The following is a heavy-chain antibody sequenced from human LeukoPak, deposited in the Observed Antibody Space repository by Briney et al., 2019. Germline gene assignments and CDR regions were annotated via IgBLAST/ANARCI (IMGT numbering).Heavy chain of an antibody. V-gene: IGHV4-4*07. CDR3: AREYCSSTSCYGFDP. CDR2: IYTSGST. Sequence: SETLSLTCTVSGGSISSYYRSWIRQPAGKGLEWNGRIYTSGSTNYNPSLKSRVTMSVDTSKNQFSLKLSSVTAADTAVYYCAREYCSSTSCYGFDPWGQGALVTVSS. J-gene: IGHJ5*02. CDR1: GGSISSYY. D-gene: IGHD2-2*01.